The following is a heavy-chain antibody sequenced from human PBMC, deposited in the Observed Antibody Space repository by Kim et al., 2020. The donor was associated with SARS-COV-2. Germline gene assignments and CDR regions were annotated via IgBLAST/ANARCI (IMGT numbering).Heavy chain of an antibody. J-gene: IGHJ3*02. Sequence: SETLSLTCAVYGGSFSGYYWSWIRQPPGKGLEWMGEINHSGSTNYNPSLKSRVTISVDTSKNQFSLKLSSVTAADTAVYYCARDTIAAAGTGGAFDIWGQGTMVTVSS. D-gene: IGHD6-13*01. CDR1: GGSFSGYY. V-gene: IGHV4-34*01. CDR2: INHSGST. CDR3: ARDTIAAAGTGGAFDI.